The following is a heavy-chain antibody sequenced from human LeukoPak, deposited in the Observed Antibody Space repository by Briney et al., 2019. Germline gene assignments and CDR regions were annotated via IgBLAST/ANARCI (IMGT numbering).Heavy chain of an antibody. CDR3: AKDCSSTSCFWGY. D-gene: IGHD2-2*01. J-gene: IGHJ4*02. Sequence: GGSLRLSCAASGFTFSSYGMHWVRQAPGKGLEWVAFIRYDGSNKYYADSVKGRFTISRDNSKDTLYLQMNSLRAEDTAVYYCAKDCSSTSCFWGYWGQGALVTVSS. V-gene: IGHV3-30*02. CDR2: IRYDGSNK. CDR1: GFTFSSYG.